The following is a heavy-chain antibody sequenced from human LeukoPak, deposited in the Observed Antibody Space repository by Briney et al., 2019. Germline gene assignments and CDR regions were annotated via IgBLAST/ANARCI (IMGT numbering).Heavy chain of an antibody. J-gene: IGHJ4*02. Sequence: GASVKVSCKASGGTFSSYAISWVRQAPGQGLEWMGWINPNSGGTNYAQKFQGRVTMTRDTSISTAYMELSRLRSDDTAVYYCARAPYYDTSTIDYWGQGTLVTVSS. CDR1: GGTFSSYA. CDR2: INPNSGGT. D-gene: IGHD3-9*01. CDR3: ARAPYYDTSTIDY. V-gene: IGHV1-2*02.